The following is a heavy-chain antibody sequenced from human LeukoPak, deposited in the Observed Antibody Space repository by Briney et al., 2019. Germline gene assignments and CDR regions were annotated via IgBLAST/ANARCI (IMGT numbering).Heavy chain of an antibody. CDR1: GYTFTGYY. CDR3: ARGEGIAAATGPGS. V-gene: IGHV1-2*02. Sequence: ASVKVSCKASGYTFTGYYMHWVRQAPGQGLEGMGWINPNSGGTNYAQKFQGRVTMTRDTSISTAYMELSRLRSDDTAVYYCARGEGIAAATGPGSWGQGTLVTVSS. J-gene: IGHJ5*02. CDR2: INPNSGGT. D-gene: IGHD6-13*01.